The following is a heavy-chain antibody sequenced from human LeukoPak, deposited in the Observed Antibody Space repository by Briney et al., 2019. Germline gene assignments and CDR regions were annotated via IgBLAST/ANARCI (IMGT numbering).Heavy chain of an antibody. D-gene: IGHD6-13*01. Sequence: GASVKVSCKASGYTFTSYGISWVRQAPGQGLEWMGWISAYNGNTNYAQKLQGRVTMTTDTSTSTAYMELRSLRSDGTAVYYCARDIEEGSSSWYKRYYFDCWGQGTLVTVSS. J-gene: IGHJ4*02. V-gene: IGHV1-18*01. CDR3: ARDIEEGSSSWYKRYYFDC. CDR1: GYTFTSYG. CDR2: ISAYNGNT.